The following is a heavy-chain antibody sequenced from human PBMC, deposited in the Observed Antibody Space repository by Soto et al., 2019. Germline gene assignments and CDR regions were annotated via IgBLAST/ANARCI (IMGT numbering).Heavy chain of an antibody. V-gene: IGHV3-30-3*01. CDR1: GFTFSSYT. CDR2: MSYDGSVK. Sequence: QVQLVESGGGVVQPGRSLRLSCAASGFTFSSYTMHWVRQAPGKGLEWVAVMSYDGSVKYYADSVKGRFTISRDNSKNTLYIQMNSLRIEDTAVYYCATDRGYSYGGVVDYWGQGTLVTVSS. CDR3: ATDRGYSYGGVVDY. D-gene: IGHD5-18*01. J-gene: IGHJ4*02.